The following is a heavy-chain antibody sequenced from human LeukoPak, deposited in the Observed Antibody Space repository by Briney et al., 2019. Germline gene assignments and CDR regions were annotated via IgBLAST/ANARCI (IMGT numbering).Heavy chain of an antibody. J-gene: IGHJ4*02. D-gene: IGHD1-26*01. Sequence: GGSLRLSCVVSGFTFSSYEMNWVRQAPGKGLEWVSYISSSGSTIYYADSVKGRFTISRDNAKNSLYLQMNSLRAEDTAVYYCARDSIVTCQFDYWGQGTLVTVSS. CDR2: ISSSGSTI. CDR3: ARDSIVTCQFDY. CDR1: GFTFSSYE. V-gene: IGHV3-48*03.